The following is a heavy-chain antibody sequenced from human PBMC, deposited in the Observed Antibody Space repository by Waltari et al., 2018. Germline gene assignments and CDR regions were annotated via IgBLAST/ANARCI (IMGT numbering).Heavy chain of an antibody. D-gene: IGHD4-17*01. CDR3: ARDLGSDYGNRDY. CDR2: INPNSGDT. Sequence: QVHLVQSGAEVKKPGASVTVSCQASGYTFTRYYIQWVRRDPGQGLEWMGRINPNSGDTNYAQKFQGRVTLTRDTSINTAYMELSSLKSDDTAVYYCARDLGSDYGNRDYWGQGTLVTVPS. CDR1: GYTFTRYY. V-gene: IGHV1-2*06. J-gene: IGHJ4*02.